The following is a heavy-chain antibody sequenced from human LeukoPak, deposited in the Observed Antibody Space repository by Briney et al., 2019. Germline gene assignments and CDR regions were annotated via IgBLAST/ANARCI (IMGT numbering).Heavy chain of an antibody. V-gene: IGHV1-46*01. CDR3: ARAPRGADFVY. Sequence: ASVKVSCKASGYTFTSYYMHWVRQAPGQGLEWMGIINPSGGSTSYAQKFQGRVTMTRDTSTSTVYMEPSSLRSEDTAVYYCARAPRGADFVYWGQGTLVTVSS. CDR1: GYTFTSYY. D-gene: IGHD5-12*01. J-gene: IGHJ4*02. CDR2: INPSGGST.